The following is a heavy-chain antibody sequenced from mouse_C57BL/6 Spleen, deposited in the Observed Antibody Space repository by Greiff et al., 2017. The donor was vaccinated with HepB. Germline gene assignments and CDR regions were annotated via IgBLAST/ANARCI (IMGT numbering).Heavy chain of an antibody. J-gene: IGHJ2*01. CDR2: INPNNGGT. V-gene: IGHV1-22*01. D-gene: IGHD3-3*01. CDR3: ARGTGYFDY. CDR1: GYTFTDYN. Sequence: EVKVVESGPELVKPGASVKMSCKASGYTFTDYNMHWVKQSHGKSLEWIGYINPNNGGTSYNQKFKGKATLTVNKSSSTAYMELRSLTSEDSAVYYCARGTGYFDYWGQGTTLTVSS.